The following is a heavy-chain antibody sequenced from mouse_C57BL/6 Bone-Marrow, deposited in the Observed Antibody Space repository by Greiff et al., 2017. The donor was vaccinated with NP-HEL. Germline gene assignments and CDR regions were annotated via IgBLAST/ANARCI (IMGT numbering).Heavy chain of an antibody. V-gene: IGHV1-80*01. Sequence: VQLQQSGAELVKPGASVKISCKASGYAFSSYWMNWVKQRPGKGLEWIGQIYPGDGDTNYNGKFKGKATLTADKSSSTAYMQLSSLTSEDSAVYFCARVGDYDVHWYFDGWGTGTTVTVSS. CDR1: GYAFSSYW. J-gene: IGHJ1*03. CDR3: ARVGDYDVHWYFDG. CDR2: IYPGDGDT. D-gene: IGHD2-4*01.